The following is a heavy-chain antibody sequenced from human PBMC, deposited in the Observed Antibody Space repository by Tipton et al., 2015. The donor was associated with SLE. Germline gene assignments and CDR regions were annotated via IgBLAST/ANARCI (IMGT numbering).Heavy chain of an antibody. V-gene: IGHV4-59*11. CDR2: VYDSGTT. Sequence: TLSLTCTVSGGSISGHQWNWIRQPPGKEPEWMGYVYDSGTTNYNPSLKSRVTISVDTSKNQFSLKLRSVTAADTALYYCASGGNPGPWGQGTLVTVSS. D-gene: IGHD4-23*01. CDR3: ASGGNPGP. CDR1: GGSISGHQ. J-gene: IGHJ5*02.